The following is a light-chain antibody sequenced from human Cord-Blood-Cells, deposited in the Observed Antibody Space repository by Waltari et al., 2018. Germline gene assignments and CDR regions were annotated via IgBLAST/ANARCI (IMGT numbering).Light chain of an antibody. J-gene: IGKJ1*01. CDR2: DAS. CDR3: QQRSNWPPWT. CDR1: QSVSSY. Sequence: LTQSPATLSLSPGERATLSCRASQSVSSYLAWYQQKPGQAPRLLIYDASNRATGIPARFSGSGSGTDFTLTISSLEPEDFAVYYCQQRSNWPPWTFGQGTKVEIK. V-gene: IGKV3-11*01.